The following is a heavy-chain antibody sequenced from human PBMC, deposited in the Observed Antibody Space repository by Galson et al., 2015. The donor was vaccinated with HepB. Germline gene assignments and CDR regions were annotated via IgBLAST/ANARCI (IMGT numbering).Heavy chain of an antibody. V-gene: IGHV3-30*03. J-gene: IGHJ6*03. D-gene: IGHD3-16*02. CDR1: GFTFSHYG. CDR3: GIVPGPMDV. Sequence: SLRLSCAASGFTFSHYGMVWVRQVPGKGLEWMSFISRHGDTKLYADSVKGRFSISRDNSGNPPHLLMNSLSAEDTAVYFCGIVPGPMDVWGKGTTVTVSS. CDR2: ISRHGDTK.